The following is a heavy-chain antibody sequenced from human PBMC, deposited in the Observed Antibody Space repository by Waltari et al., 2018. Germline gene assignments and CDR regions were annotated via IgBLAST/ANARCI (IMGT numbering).Heavy chain of an antibody. Sequence: QVQLVQSGAEVKKPGSSVKVSCKASGGTFSSYAISWVRQAPGQGLEWMGGIIPIFGTANYAQKFQGRVTITTDESTSTAYMELSSLRSEDTAVYYCATAAEGYCTNGVCYGAFDIWGQGTMVTVSS. D-gene: IGHD2-8*01. CDR2: IIPIFGTA. CDR1: GGTFSSYA. J-gene: IGHJ3*02. V-gene: IGHV1-69*05. CDR3: ATAAEGYCTNGVCYGAFDI.